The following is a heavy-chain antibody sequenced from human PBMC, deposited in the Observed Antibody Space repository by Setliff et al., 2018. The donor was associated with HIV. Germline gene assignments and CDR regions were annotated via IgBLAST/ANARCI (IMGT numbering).Heavy chain of an antibody. V-gene: IGHV1-3*01. Sequence: ASVKVSCKASGYTFASYAMHWVRQAPGQRLEWMGWINAGNGNTKYSQKFQGRVTVTRDTSASTAYMELSSLRSEDTAVYYCARDSGGYDYRYFDYWGQGTLVTVSS. CDR3: ARDSGGYDYRYFDY. J-gene: IGHJ4*02. D-gene: IGHD5-12*01. CDR1: GYTFASYA. CDR2: INAGNGNT.